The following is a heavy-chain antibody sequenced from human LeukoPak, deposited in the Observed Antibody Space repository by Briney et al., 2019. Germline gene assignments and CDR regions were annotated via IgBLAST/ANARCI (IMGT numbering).Heavy chain of an antibody. CDR2: IYHSGST. CDR1: GGSISSSNW. J-gene: IGHJ4*02. V-gene: IGHV4-4*02. Sequence: PSGTLSLTCAVSGGSISSSNWWSWVRQPPGKGLEWIGEIYHSGSTNYNPSLKGRVTISVDKSKNQFSLKLSSVTAADTAVYYCARHIVGATSLDYWGQETLVTVSS. CDR3: ARHIVGATSLDY. D-gene: IGHD1-26*01.